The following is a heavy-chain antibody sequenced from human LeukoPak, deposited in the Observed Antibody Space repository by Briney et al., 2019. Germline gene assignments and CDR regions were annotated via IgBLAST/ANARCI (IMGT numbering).Heavy chain of an antibody. V-gene: IGHV4-34*01. Sequence: SETLSLTCAVYGGSFSGYYWSWIRQPPGKGLEWIGEINHSGSTNYNPSLKSRVTISVDTSKNQFSLKLSSVTAADTAVYYCARGYSYGNPYGMDVWGQGTTVTVSS. CDR2: INHSGST. CDR1: GGSFSGYY. J-gene: IGHJ6*02. CDR3: ARGYSYGNPYGMDV. D-gene: IGHD5-18*01.